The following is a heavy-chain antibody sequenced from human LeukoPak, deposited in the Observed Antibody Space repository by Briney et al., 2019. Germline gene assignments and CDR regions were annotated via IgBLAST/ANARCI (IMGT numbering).Heavy chain of an antibody. CDR1: GGTFSSYA. Sequence: ASVKVSCKASGGTFSSYAISWVRQAPGQGLEWMGGIIPIFGTANYAQKFQGRVTITADESTSTACMELSSLRSEDTAVYYCASLDITMVRGVIISGAFDIWGQGTMVTVSS. J-gene: IGHJ3*02. CDR2: IIPIFGTA. V-gene: IGHV1-69*13. D-gene: IGHD3-10*01. CDR3: ASLDITMVRGVIISGAFDI.